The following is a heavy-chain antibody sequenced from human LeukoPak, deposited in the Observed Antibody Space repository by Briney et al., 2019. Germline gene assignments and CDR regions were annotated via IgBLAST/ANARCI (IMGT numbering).Heavy chain of an antibody. J-gene: IGHJ4*02. CDR1: GGSFSGYY. CDR2: INHSGST. CDR3: ARARSESSSGWPKRYYFDY. V-gene: IGHV4-34*01. Sequence: SSETLSLTCAVYGGSFSGYYWSWIRQPPRKGLEWIGEINHSGSTNYNPSLKSRVTISADTSRNHFSLNLSSVTAADTAVYYCARARSESSSGWPKRYYFDYWGQGTLVTVSS. D-gene: IGHD6-19*01.